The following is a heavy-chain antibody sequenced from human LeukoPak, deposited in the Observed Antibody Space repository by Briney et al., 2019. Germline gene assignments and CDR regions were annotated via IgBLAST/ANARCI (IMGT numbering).Heavy chain of an antibody. J-gene: IGHJ4*02. CDR2: ISSSSSYI. D-gene: IGHD3-3*01. CDR1: GFTFSSYS. Sequence: GGSLRLSCAASGFTFSSYSMNWVRQAPGKGLEWVSSISSSSSYIYYADSVKDRFTISRDNAKNSLYPQMNSLRTEDTALYYCAKDPHYDFWSGQFDYWGQGTLVTVSS. CDR3: AKDPHYDFWSGQFDY. V-gene: IGHV3-21*04.